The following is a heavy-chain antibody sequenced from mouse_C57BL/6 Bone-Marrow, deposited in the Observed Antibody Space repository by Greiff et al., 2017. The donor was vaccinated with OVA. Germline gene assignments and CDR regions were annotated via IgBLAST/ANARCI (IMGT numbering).Heavy chain of an antibody. D-gene: IGHD2-5*01. CDR1: GYTFTDYY. V-gene: IGHV1-26*01. J-gene: IGHJ1*03. Sequence: VQLQQSGPELVKPGASVKISCKASGYTFTDYYMNWVKQSHGKSLEWIGDINPNNGGTSYNQKFKGKATLTVDKSSSTAYMELRSLTSEDSAVYYCAREGYSNYWYFDVWGTGTTVTVSS. CDR2: INPNNGGT. CDR3: AREGYSNYWYFDV.